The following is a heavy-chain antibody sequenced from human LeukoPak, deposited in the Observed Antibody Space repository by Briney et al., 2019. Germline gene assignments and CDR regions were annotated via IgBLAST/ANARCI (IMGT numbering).Heavy chain of an antibody. J-gene: IGHJ5*02. Sequence: MASETLSLTCTVSGGSISSSSYYWGWIRQPPGKGLEWIGSIYYSGSTYYNPSLKSRVTISVDTSKNQFSLKLSSVTAADTAVYYCARAQSIAVAGNWFDPWGQGTLVTVSS. D-gene: IGHD6-19*01. V-gene: IGHV4-39*07. CDR3: ARAQSIAVAGNWFDP. CDR2: IYYSGST. CDR1: GGSISSSSYY.